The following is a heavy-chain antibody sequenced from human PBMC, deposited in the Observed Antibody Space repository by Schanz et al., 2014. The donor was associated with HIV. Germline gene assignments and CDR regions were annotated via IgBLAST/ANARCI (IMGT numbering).Heavy chain of an antibody. V-gene: IGHV3-7*01. CDR3: ARDGGEV. D-gene: IGHD3-16*01. CDR2: IKEDGSEK. J-gene: IGHJ6*02. CDR1: GLTFSDYA. Sequence: EVQLLDSGGGLVQPGGSLRLSCVASGLTFSDYAMTWVRQGAGKGLEWVANIKEDGSEKYHADSVKGRFTISRDNAKNSLFLQMESLRAEDTAVYYCARDGGEVWGQGTTVTVSS.